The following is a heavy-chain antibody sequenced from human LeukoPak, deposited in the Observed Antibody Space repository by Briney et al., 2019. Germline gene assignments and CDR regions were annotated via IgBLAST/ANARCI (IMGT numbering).Heavy chain of an antibody. J-gene: IGHJ4*02. CDR2: ISAYNGNT. D-gene: IGHD2-15*01. CDR1: GYTFTSYG. Sequence: ASVKVSCKASGYTFTSYGISWVQQAPGQGLEWMGWISAYNGNTNYAQKLQGRVTMTTDTSTSTAYMELRSLRSDDTAVYYCAREGVVVAATTQLDYWGQGTLVTVSS. V-gene: IGHV1-18*01. CDR3: AREGVVVAATTQLDY.